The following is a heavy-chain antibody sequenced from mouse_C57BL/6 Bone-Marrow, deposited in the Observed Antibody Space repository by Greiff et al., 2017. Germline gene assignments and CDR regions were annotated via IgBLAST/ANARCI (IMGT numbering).Heavy chain of an antibody. Sequence: EVMLMESGGGLVKPGGSLKLSCAASGFTFSSYAMSWVRQTPEKRLEWVATISDGGSYHYYPDNVKGRFTISRDNAKNNQYLQMSHLKSEDTAMYYCADYYGGAYWGQGTLVTVSA. V-gene: IGHV5-4*03. J-gene: IGHJ3*01. CDR1: GFTFSSYA. D-gene: IGHD1-1*01. CDR2: ISDGGSYH. CDR3: ADYYGGAY.